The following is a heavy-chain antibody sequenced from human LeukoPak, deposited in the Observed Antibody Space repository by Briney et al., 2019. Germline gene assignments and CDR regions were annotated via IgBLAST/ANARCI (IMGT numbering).Heavy chain of an antibody. V-gene: IGHV3-9*01. CDR2: ISWNSGSI. Sequence: GGSLRLSCAASGFTFDDYAMHWVRQAPGKGLEWVSGISWNSGSIGYADSVKGRFTISRDNAKNSLYLQMNSLRAEDTALYYCAKGCGAPLYNWFDPWGQGTLVTVSS. D-gene: IGHD3-10*01. J-gene: IGHJ5*02. CDR1: GFTFDDYA. CDR3: AKGCGAPLYNWFDP.